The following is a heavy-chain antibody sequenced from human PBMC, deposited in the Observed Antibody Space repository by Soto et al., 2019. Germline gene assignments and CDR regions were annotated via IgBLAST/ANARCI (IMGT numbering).Heavy chain of an antibody. D-gene: IGHD2-2*01. Sequence: RGESLKISCKGSGYSFTSYWIGWVRQMPGKGLEWMGIIYPGDSDTRYSPSFQGQVTISADKSISTAYLQWSSLKASDTAMYYCARVGCSSTSCYSYYYYGMDVWGQGTTVTVSS. V-gene: IGHV5-51*01. CDR3: ARVGCSSTSCYSYYYYGMDV. CDR1: GYSFTSYW. J-gene: IGHJ6*02. CDR2: IYPGDSDT.